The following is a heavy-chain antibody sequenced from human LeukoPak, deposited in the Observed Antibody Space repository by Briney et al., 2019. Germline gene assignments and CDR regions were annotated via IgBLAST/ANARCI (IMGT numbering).Heavy chain of an antibody. CDR1: GGTFSSYA. D-gene: IGHD6-13*01. Sequence: GASVKVSCKASGGTFSSYAISWVRQAPGQGLEWMGGIIPIFGTANYAQKFQGRVTITADESTSTAYMELSSLRSEDTAVYYCARDLLDCSSWYGIYLLGQGTLVTVSS. V-gene: IGHV1-69*13. CDR2: IIPIFGTA. CDR3: ARDLLDCSSWYGIYL. J-gene: IGHJ5*02.